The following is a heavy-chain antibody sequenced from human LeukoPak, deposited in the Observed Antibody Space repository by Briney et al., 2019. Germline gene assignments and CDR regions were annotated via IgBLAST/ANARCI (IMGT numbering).Heavy chain of an antibody. D-gene: IGHD2-2*01. CDR1: GGSISSYY. CDR2: IFYTGST. Sequence: SETLSLTCTVSGGSISSYYWNWLRQPPGKGLEWIGYIFYTGSTNYNPSLKSRVTISVDRSKNQFSLKLSSVTAADTAVYFCARGPGAVPAAIWGQGTLVTVSS. CDR3: ARGPGAVPAAI. J-gene: IGHJ4*02. V-gene: IGHV4-59*01.